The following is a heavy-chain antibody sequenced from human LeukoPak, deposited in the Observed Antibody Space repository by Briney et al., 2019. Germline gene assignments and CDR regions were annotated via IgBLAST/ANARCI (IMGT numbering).Heavy chain of an antibody. CDR3: ARDGSAAGFGAFDI. CDR1: GGSISSGGYY. CDR2: IYYSGST. J-gene: IGHJ3*02. Sequence: PSQTLSLTCTVSGGSISSGGYYWSWIRQPPGKGLEWIGYIYYSGSTNYNPSLKSRVTISVDTSKNQFSLKLSSVTAADTAVYYCARDGSAAGFGAFDIWGQGTMVTASS. D-gene: IGHD6-13*01. V-gene: IGHV4-61*08.